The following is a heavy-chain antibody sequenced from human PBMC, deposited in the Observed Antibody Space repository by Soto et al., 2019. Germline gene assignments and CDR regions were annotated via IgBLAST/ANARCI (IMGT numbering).Heavy chain of an antibody. V-gene: IGHV3-53*01. D-gene: IGHD3-10*01. CDR2: IYSGGYT. J-gene: IGHJ4*02. CDR1: GFTVSNNY. Sequence: EVQLVESGGGLIQPGGSLRLSCAVSGFTVSNNYMSWVRQAPGKGLEGVSVIYSGGYTAYGDSVKGRFTISRDNSKHTLYLQMNTLRAHGRVVYFWAPRPGGGGYWGQGTLVTVSS. CDR3: APRPGGGGY.